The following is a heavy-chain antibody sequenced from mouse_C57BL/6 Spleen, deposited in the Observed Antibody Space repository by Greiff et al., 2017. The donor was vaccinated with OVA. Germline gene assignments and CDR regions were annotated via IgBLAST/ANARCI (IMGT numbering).Heavy chain of an antibody. CDR1: GFSLTSYG. CDR3: ARNGIITTVKYFDV. CDR2: IWSGGST. V-gene: IGHV2-2*01. Sequence: QVQLQQSGPGLVQPSQSLSITCTASGFSLTSYGVHWVRQSPGKGLEWLGVIWSGGSTDYNADFIYRLSISKDNSKSQVFFKMNSLQADDTAIYYCARNGIITTVKYFDVWGTGTTVTVSS. J-gene: IGHJ1*03. D-gene: IGHD1-1*01.